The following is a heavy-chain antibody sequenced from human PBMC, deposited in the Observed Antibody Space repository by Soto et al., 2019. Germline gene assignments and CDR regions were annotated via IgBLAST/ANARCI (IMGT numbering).Heavy chain of an antibody. CDR2: ISVHNGYT. J-gene: IGHJ4*02. V-gene: IGHV1-18*01. CDR1: GYTFSSFG. CDR3: ARLEHNFGPHDY. D-gene: IGHD1-1*01. Sequence: QVQLAQSGAEVKKPGASVTVSCKASGYTFSSFGISWVRQAPGQGLEWGGWISVHNGYTKYATELQGRVTRTTATSTSTAYMEPRSLRSDDSAVYYCARLEHNFGPHDYWGQGTLVTVTS.